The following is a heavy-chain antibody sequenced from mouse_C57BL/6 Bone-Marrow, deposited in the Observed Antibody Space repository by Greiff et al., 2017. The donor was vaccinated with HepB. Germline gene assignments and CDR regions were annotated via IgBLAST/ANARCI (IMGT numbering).Heavy chain of an antibody. Sequence: VQVVESGAELARPGASVKLSCKASGYTFTSYGISWVKQRTGQGLEWIGEIYPRSGNTYYNEKFKGKATLTADKSSSTAYMELRSLTSEDSAVYFCARFTTMITFDYWGQGTTLTVSS. J-gene: IGHJ2*01. V-gene: IGHV1-81*01. CDR3: ARFTTMITFDY. D-gene: IGHD2-4*01. CDR2: IYPRSGNT. CDR1: GYTFTSYG.